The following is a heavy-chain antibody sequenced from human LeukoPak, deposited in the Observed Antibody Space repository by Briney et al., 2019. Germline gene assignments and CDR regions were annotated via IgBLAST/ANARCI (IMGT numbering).Heavy chain of an antibody. D-gene: IGHD5-24*01. CDR2: ISYAGDNK. V-gene: IGHV3-30*18. Sequence: QSGGSLRLSCAASGFPFDSFGMHWDRQAPGKGLKWLSLISYAGDNKYEADSVKGRFTISRDNSKNTLFLQMDSLQPDDTAMYFCAKGAGYNFYYMDVWGKGTMVSVSS. J-gene: IGHJ6*03. CDR3: AKGAGYNFYYMDV. CDR1: GFPFDSFG.